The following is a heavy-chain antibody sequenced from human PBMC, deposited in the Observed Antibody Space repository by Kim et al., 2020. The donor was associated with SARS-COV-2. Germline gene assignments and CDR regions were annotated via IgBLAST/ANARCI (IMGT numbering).Heavy chain of an antibody. D-gene: IGHD5-12*01. V-gene: IGHV1-24*01. CDR3: ATVVEMATMEY. Sequence: TIYAQKFQGRVTMTEDTSTDTAYMELSSLRSEDTAVYYCATVVEMATMEYWGQGTLVTVSS. CDR2: T. J-gene: IGHJ4*02.